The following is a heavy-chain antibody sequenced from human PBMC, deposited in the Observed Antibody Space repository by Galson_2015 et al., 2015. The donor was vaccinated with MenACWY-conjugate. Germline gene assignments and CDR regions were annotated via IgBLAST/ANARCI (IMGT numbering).Heavy chain of an antibody. CDR1: GGSVSRSSYY. CDR2: IHYSGST. CDR3: ARHHYGSGSYYYDVIDY. J-gene: IGHJ4*02. D-gene: IGHD3-10*01. Sequence: LSLTCTVSGGSVSRSSYYWGWIRQPPGKGLEWIGSIHYSGSTNYNPSLKSRVTISVDTSKNRFSLKLSSVTAADTAVYYCARHHYGSGSYYYDVIDYWGQGTLVTVSS. V-gene: IGHV4-39*01.